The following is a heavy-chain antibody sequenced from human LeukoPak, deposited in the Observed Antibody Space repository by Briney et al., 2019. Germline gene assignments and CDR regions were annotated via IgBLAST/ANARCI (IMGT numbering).Heavy chain of an antibody. Sequence: ASVKVSCKASGYTFTGYYMHWVRQAPGQGLEWMGWINPNSGGTNYAQKFQGRVTMTRDTSTSTVYMELSSLRSEDTAVYYCAREGKITMVRGVSLYYYYYMDVWGKGTTVTISS. D-gene: IGHD3-10*01. CDR1: GYTFTGYY. J-gene: IGHJ6*03. V-gene: IGHV1-2*02. CDR3: AREGKITMVRGVSLYYYYYMDV. CDR2: INPNSGGT.